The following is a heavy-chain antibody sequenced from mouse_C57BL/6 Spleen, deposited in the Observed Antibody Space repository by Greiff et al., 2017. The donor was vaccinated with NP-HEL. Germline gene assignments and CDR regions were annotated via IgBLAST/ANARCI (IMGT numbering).Heavy chain of an antibody. CDR1: GYAFSSYW. CDR3: ARWANWDGDYAMDY. CDR2: IYPGDGDT. Sequence: QVQLQQSGAELVKPGASVKISCKASGYAFSSYWMNWVKQRPGKGLEWIGQIYPGDGDTNYNGKFKGKATLTADKSSSTAYMRLSSLTSEDSAVYFCARWANWDGDYAMDYWGQGTSVTVSS. J-gene: IGHJ4*01. V-gene: IGHV1-80*01. D-gene: IGHD4-1*01.